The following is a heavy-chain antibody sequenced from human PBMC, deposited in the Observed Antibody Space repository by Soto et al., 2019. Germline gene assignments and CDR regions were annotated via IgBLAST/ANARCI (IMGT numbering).Heavy chain of an antibody. CDR2: IWYDGSNK. J-gene: IGHJ4*02. V-gene: IGHV3-33*01. CDR1: GFTFSSYG. D-gene: IGHD6-13*01. CDR3: ARDRTSSSYSYYFDY. Sequence: GGSLRLSCAASGFTFSSYGMHWVRHAPGKGLEWVAVIWYDGSNKYYADSVKGRFTISRDNSKNTLYLQMNSLRAGDTAVYYCARDRTSSSYSYYFDYWGQGTLVTVSS.